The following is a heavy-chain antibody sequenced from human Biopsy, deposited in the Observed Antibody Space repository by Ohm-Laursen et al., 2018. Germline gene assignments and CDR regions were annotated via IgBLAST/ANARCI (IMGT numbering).Heavy chain of an antibody. D-gene: IGHD3-10*02. CDR2: INQGGSEN. Sequence: GSLRLSCSASGFTFDTYWMSWVRQAPGKGLEWVANINQGGSENYYVESVKGRFTISRDNAKNSLYLQMNSLRAEDTALYYCAKDVEMFGELSFDSWGQGTLVTVSS. CDR3: AKDVEMFGELSFDS. CDR1: GFTFDTYW. J-gene: IGHJ4*02. V-gene: IGHV3-7*03.